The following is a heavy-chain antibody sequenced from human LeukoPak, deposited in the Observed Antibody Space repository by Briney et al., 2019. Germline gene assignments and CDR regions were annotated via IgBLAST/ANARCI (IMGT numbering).Heavy chain of an antibody. CDR3: ARDKRPYYYGSGSYYTGVYYFDY. CDR2: IYYSGST. Sequence: SETLSLTCIVSGGSISSYYWSWIRQPPGKGLEWIGYIYYSGSTNYNPSLKSRVTISVDTSKNQFSLKLSSVTAADTAVYYCARDKRPYYYGSGSYYTGVYYFDYWGQGTLVTVSS. V-gene: IGHV4-59*01. CDR1: GGSISSYY. D-gene: IGHD3-10*01. J-gene: IGHJ4*02.